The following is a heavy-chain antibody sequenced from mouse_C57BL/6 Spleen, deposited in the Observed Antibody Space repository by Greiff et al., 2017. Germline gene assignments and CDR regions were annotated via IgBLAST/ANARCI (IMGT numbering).Heavy chain of an antibody. CDR3: TFYYYGSSFDY. Sequence: VQLKQSGAELVRPGASVKLSCTASGFNIKDYYMHWVKQRPEQGLEWIGRIDPEDGDTEYAPKFQGKATMTADTSSNTAYLQLSSLTSEDTAVYYCTFYYYGSSFDYWGQGTTLTVSS. J-gene: IGHJ2*01. D-gene: IGHD1-1*01. CDR2: IDPEDGDT. CDR1: GFNIKDYY. V-gene: IGHV14-1*01.